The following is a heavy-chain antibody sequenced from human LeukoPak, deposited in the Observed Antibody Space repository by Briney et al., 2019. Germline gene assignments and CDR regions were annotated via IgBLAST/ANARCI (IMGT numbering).Heavy chain of an antibody. CDR3: AREFRGSYFDY. CDR2: IYFSGST. Sequence: SETLSLTCTVSDDSISSYYWSWIRQPPGKGLEWIGYIYFSGSTTYNPSLKSRVTISVDTSKNQFSLKLSSVTAADTAVYFCAREFRGSYFDYWGQGTLVTVSS. D-gene: IGHD1-26*01. J-gene: IGHJ4*02. V-gene: IGHV4-59*01. CDR1: DDSISSYY.